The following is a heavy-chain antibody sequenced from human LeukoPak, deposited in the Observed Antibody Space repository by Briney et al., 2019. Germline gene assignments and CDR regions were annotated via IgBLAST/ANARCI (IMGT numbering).Heavy chain of an antibody. D-gene: IGHD3-9*01. Sequence: GESLKTSCKGSGYSFTSYWIGWVRQMPGKGLEWMGIIYPGDSDTRYSPSFQGQVTISADKSISTAYLQWSSLKASDTAMYYCARQAGSEYYDILTRWYFDLWGRGTLVTVSS. CDR1: GYSFTSYW. V-gene: IGHV5-51*01. CDR3: ARQAGSEYYDILTRWYFDL. J-gene: IGHJ2*01. CDR2: IYPGDSDT.